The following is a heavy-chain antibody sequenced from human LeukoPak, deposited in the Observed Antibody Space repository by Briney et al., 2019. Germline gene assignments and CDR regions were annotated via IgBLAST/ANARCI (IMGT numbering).Heavy chain of an antibody. CDR3: ASEKLWFGEPV. V-gene: IGHV4-61*02. CDR1: GGSISSGSYY. Sequence: KPSETLSLTCTVSGGSISSGSYYWSWIRQPAGKGLEWIGRIYTSGSTNYNPSLKSRVTISVDTSKNQFSLKLSSVTAADTAVYYCASEKLWFGEPVWGQGTLVTVSS. CDR2: IYTSGST. D-gene: IGHD3-10*01. J-gene: IGHJ4*02.